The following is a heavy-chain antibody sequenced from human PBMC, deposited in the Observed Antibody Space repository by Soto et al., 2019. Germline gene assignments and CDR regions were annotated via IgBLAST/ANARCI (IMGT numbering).Heavy chain of an antibody. CDR3: ARGYDYYSGIDV. Sequence: ASVKVSCKASGYTFTIYDINWVRQATGQGLEWMGWMNPNAGNTGYAQKFQGRVTMTRDTSISGAYMELSSLTSEDTAVYFCARGYDYYSGIDVWGGGTRVTVSS. CDR1: GYTFTIYD. J-gene: IGHJ6*02. V-gene: IGHV1-8*01. CDR2: MNPNAGNT.